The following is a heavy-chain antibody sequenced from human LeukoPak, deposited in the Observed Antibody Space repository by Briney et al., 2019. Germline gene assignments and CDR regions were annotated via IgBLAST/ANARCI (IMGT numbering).Heavy chain of an antibody. J-gene: IGHJ4*02. CDR1: GFTFSSYS. V-gene: IGHV3-21*01. CDR2: ISSSSSYI. Sequence: PGGSLRLSCAASGFTFSSYSMNWVRQAPGNGLEWVSSISSSSSYIYYADSVKGRFTISRDNAKNSLYLQMNSLRAEDTAVYYCARDLTYSSSWYRTFDYWGQGTLVTVSS. D-gene: IGHD6-13*01. CDR3: ARDLTYSSSWYRTFDY.